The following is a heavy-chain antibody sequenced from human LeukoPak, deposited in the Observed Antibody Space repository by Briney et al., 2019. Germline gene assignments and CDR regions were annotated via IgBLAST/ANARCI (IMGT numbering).Heavy chain of an antibody. Sequence: GGSLRLSCAASGFTFGTYWMSWVRQTPGKGLEWVANITPDGSEIYYVDSVKGRFTISRDNGKNSLYLQMASLRAEDTAVYYCAREGESSGYYADYWGQGTLVTVSS. D-gene: IGHD3-22*01. J-gene: IGHJ4*02. V-gene: IGHV3-7*04. CDR2: ITPDGSEI. CDR3: AREGESSGYYADY. CDR1: GFTFGTYW.